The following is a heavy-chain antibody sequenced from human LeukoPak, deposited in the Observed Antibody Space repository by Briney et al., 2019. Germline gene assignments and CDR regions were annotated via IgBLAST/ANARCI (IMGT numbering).Heavy chain of an antibody. Sequence: SETLSLTCAVSGGSISSGGYSWSWIRQPAGKGLEWIGRIYTSGSTNYNPSLKSRVTMSVDTSKNQFSLKLSSVTAADTAVYYCARDSGHYGIGLWGQGTLVTVSS. CDR2: IYTSGST. CDR1: GGSISSGGYS. J-gene: IGHJ4*02. D-gene: IGHD4-17*01. V-gene: IGHV4-61*02. CDR3: ARDSGHYGIGL.